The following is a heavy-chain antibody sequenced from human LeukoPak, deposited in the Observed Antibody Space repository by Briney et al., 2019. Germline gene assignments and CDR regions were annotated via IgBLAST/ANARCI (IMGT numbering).Heavy chain of an antibody. CDR1: GFTFSSYA. V-gene: IGHV3-30-3*02. D-gene: IGHD6-19*01. CDR3: AKMAGIAVPDY. CDR2: ISYDGSNK. Sequence: GRSLRLSCAASGFTFSSYAMHWVRQAPGKGLEWVAVISYDGSNKYYADSVKGRFTISRDNSKNTLYLQMNSLRAEDTAVYYCAKMAGIAVPDYWGQGTLVTVSS. J-gene: IGHJ4*02.